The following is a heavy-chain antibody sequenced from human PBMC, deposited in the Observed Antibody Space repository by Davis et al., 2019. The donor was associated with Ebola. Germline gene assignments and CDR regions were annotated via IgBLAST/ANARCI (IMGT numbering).Heavy chain of an antibody. CDR2: TYSSSKWFH. D-gene: IGHD5-18*01. V-gene: IGHV6-1*01. J-gene: IGHJ6*04. CDR3: ARGWLRGGKDV. CDR1: GDSVSGHSGA. Sequence: LRLSCAISGDSVSGHSGAWNWPTPSPSRGLEWLGRTYSSSKWFHDYAVSVKSRITIKPDTYKNQFSLQLNSVNPEATALYYCARGWLRGGKDVWGEGTTDTVSS.